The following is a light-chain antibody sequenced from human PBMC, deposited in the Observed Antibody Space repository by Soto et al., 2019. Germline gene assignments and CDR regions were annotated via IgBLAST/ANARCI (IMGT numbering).Light chain of an antibody. V-gene: IGLV2-14*01. CDR2: EVS. Sequence: QSVLAQPASVSGSPGQSITISCTGTSSDVGGYDYVSWYQQLPDKAPKLMLYEVSNRPSGVSSRFSGSKSGNTASLTISGLQAEDEADYYCSSFTRSDTLVFGTGTKVTVL. CDR3: SSFTRSDTLV. J-gene: IGLJ1*01. CDR1: SSDVGGYDY.